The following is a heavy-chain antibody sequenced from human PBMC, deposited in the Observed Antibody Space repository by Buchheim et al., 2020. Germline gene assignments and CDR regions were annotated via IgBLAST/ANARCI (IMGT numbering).Heavy chain of an antibody. D-gene: IGHD6-19*01. Sequence: QVQLVESGGGVVQPWTSLRLSCVASGFTFWDSAMHWVRQAPGKGLEWVAMIWYDGNNKYYADSVKSRFTVSRANSKNMLYLQMNSLRVEDTAVYYCARDPPQSGWSFAAWGQGTL. CDR2: IWYDGNNK. CDR3: ARDPPQSGWSFAA. J-gene: IGHJ5*02. CDR1: GFTFWDSA. V-gene: IGHV3-33*01.